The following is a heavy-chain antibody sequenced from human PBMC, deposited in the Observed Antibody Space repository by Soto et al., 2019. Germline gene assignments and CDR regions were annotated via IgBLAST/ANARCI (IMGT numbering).Heavy chain of an antibody. J-gene: IGHJ3*02. CDR2: MSHSGGT. CDR3: ARVERGTVTTVVDAFDI. V-gene: IGHV4-34*01. Sequence: QVQLQQWGAGLLKPSETLSLTCAVYGGFVSSGSYYWSWIRQPPGKGLEWIGEMSHSGGTHFNPSLKSRVPISVDTSKIQFSLNIYSVTAADTALYYCARVERGTVTTVVDAFDIWGPGTMVTVSS. CDR1: GGFVSSGSYY. D-gene: IGHD1-1*01.